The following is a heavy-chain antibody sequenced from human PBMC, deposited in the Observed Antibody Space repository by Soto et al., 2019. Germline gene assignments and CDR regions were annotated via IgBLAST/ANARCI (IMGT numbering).Heavy chain of an antibody. CDR3: ARGNPFNYAGFDV. CDR1: GFTFRSSW. Sequence: HPVGSLRLSCAASGFTFRSSWMGWVRQAPGKGLEWVANIKQDGGERNYLDSVKGRFTISRDNAENSLFLQMNSLRAEDTAMYYCARGNPFNYAGFDVWGQGTTVTVSS. V-gene: IGHV3-7*03. J-gene: IGHJ6*02. CDR2: IKQDGGER. D-gene: IGHD3-16*01.